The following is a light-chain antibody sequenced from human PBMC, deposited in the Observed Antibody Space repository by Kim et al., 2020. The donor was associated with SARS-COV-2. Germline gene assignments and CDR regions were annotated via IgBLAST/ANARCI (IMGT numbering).Light chain of an antibody. V-gene: IGKV1-9*01. Sequence: IQLTQFPSSLSASVGDRVTITCRASQGIRGYLAWYQQEPGKAPKLLIHTASTLQSGVPSRFSGSGSGTDFTLTISSLQPEDFATYYCQQVNTYPHTFGQGTKLEIK. CDR1: QGIRGY. CDR2: TAS. CDR3: QQVNTYPHT. J-gene: IGKJ2*01.